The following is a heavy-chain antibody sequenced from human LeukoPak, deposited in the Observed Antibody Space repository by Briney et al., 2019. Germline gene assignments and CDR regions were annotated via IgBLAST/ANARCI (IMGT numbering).Heavy chain of an antibody. J-gene: IGHJ4*02. D-gene: IGHD1-1*01. CDR2: IGGGGVDT. CDR1: GFTFSSYA. V-gene: IGHV3-23*01. Sequence: PGGSLRLSCAASGFTFSSYATSWVRQAPGKVLEWVSSIGGGGVDTYYADSVKGRFTISRDNSKNTLYLQMNSLRVEDTAVYYCAKDPPTTGTTFDNWGRGTLVTVSS. CDR3: AKDPPTTGTTFDN.